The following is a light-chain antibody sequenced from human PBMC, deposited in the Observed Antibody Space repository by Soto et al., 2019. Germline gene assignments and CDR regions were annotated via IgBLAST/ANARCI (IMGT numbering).Light chain of an antibody. Sequence: IVMTQSPATLSVSPGERATLSCRASQSVSSNLAWYQQKPGQAPRLLIYAASTRATGVPARFSGSGSGTDFTLTISSLQSEDLAIYYCQQYDNWPPFTFGQGTRLENK. CDR3: QQYDNWPPFT. CDR1: QSVSSN. V-gene: IGKV3-15*01. J-gene: IGKJ5*01. CDR2: AAS.